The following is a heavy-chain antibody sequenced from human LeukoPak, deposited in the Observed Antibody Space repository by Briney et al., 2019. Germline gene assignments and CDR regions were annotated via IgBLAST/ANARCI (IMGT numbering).Heavy chain of an antibody. CDR2: ISGSGGST. J-gene: IGHJ4*02. CDR1: GFTFSSYA. D-gene: IGHD1-7*01. V-gene: IGHV3-23*01. Sequence: GGSLRLSCAASGFTFSSYAMRWVHQAPGKGLEWVSAISGSGGSTYYADSVKGRFTISRDNSKNTLYLQMNSLRAEDTAVYYCAKVPGWNYHNYFDYWGQGTLVTVSS. CDR3: AKVPGWNYHNYFDY.